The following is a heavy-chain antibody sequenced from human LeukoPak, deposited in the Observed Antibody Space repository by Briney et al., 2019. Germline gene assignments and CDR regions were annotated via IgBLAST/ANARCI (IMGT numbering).Heavy chain of an antibody. CDR1: GFTFSSYG. Sequence: QSGGSLGLSCAASGFTFSSYGMHWVRQAPGKGLEWVAVISYDGSNKYYADSVKGRFTISRDNSKNTLYLQMNSLRAEDTAVYYCAKGDCSGGSCYSERYFDYWGQGTLVTVPS. J-gene: IGHJ4*02. CDR2: ISYDGSNK. CDR3: AKGDCSGGSCYSERYFDY. D-gene: IGHD2-15*01. V-gene: IGHV3-30*18.